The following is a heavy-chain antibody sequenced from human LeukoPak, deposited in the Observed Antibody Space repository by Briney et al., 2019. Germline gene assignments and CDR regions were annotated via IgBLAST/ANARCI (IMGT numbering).Heavy chain of an antibody. Sequence: TSETLSLTCAVYGGSFSGYYWSWIRQPPGKGLEWIGEINHSGSTNYNPSLKSRVTISVDTSKNQFSLKLSSVTAADTAVYYCARGGGSLHRYVSWFDPWGQGTLVTVSS. CDR1: GGSFSGYY. V-gene: IGHV4-34*01. CDR2: INHSGST. CDR3: ARGGGSLHRYVSWFDP. J-gene: IGHJ5*02. D-gene: IGHD1-26*01.